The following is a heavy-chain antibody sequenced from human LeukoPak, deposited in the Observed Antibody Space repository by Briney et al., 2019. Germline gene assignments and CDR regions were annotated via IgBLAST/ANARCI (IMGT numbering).Heavy chain of an antibody. Sequence: ASVKVSRKASGYTFTSYDINWVRQATGQGLEWMGWMNPNSGNTGYAQKFQGRVTMTRNTSISTDYMELSSLRSEDTAVYYCARGINWGASRHMDVWGKGTTVTVSS. J-gene: IGHJ6*03. CDR1: GYTFTSYD. CDR2: MNPNSGNT. CDR3: ARGINWGASRHMDV. D-gene: IGHD7-27*01. V-gene: IGHV1-8*01.